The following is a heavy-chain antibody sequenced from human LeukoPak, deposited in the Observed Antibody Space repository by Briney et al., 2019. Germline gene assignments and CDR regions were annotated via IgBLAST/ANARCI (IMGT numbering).Heavy chain of an antibody. CDR2: ISSSSSYI. CDR1: GFTFSSYS. CDR3: ARDPVRSGINYMDV. V-gene: IGHV3-21*01. J-gene: IGHJ6*03. Sequence: PGGSLRLSCAASGFTFSSYSMNWVRQAPGKGLEWVSSISSSSSYIYYADSVKGRFTISRDNAKNSLYLQMNSLRAEDTAVYYCARDPVRSGINYMDVWGKGTTVTVSS. D-gene: IGHD3-10*01.